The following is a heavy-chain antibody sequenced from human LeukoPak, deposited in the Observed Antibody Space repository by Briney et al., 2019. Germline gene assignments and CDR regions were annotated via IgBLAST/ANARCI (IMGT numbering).Heavy chain of an antibody. V-gene: IGHV3-11*06. Sequence: KPGGSLRLSCAASGFTFSDHYMSWIRQAPGKGLEWVSYISSSSYTVYADSVKGRFTISRDNAKSSLYLQMNGLRAEDTAVYYCARDIGMVRGVIITNHFDYWGQGTPVTVSS. J-gene: IGHJ4*02. CDR3: ARDIGMVRGVIITNHFDY. CDR2: ISSSSYT. D-gene: IGHD3-10*01. CDR1: GFTFSDHY.